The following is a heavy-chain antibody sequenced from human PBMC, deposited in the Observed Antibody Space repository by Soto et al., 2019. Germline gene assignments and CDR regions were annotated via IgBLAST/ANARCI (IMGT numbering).Heavy chain of an antibody. Sequence: SETLSLTCTVSGGSISSGGYCWSWIRQLPGKGLEWIGYVHDSGNTYYNPSLKSRVTISVDKSKNQFSLKLISVTAADTAVYYCARDHPVYSNFLHYCDQGPLGTVSS. J-gene: IGHJ4*02. V-gene: IGHV4-31*03. CDR3: ARDHPVYSNFLHY. CDR1: GGSISSGGYC. D-gene: IGHD1-20*01. CDR2: VHDSGNT.